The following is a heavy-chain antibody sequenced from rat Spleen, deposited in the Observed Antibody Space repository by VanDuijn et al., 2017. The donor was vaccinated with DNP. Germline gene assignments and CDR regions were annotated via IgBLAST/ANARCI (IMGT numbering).Heavy chain of an antibody. V-gene: IGHV5-20*01. CDR2: VNYDGGST. J-gene: IGHJ3*01. CDR1: GFTFSDFN. D-gene: IGHD1-2*01. CDR3: TTGHSSYIYRFAY. Sequence: EVQLVESGGGLVKPGRSLKLSCAASGFTFSDFNMAWVRQAPKKGLEWVATVNYDGGSTYYRESVKGRFTISRDNAKSSLYLQMDRRRSEETATYYCTTGHSSYIYRFAYWGQGTLVTVSS.